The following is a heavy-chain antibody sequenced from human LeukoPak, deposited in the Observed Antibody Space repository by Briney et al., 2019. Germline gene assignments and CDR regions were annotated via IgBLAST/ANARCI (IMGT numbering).Heavy chain of an antibody. CDR3: ARTAKGGTYYYDSSGYHNDAFDI. J-gene: IGHJ3*02. CDR2: IYTSGST. CDR1: GGSISSGSYY. D-gene: IGHD3-22*01. Sequence: KPSETLSLTCTVSGGSISSGSYYWSWIRQPAGKGLEWIGRIYTSGSTNYNPSLKSRVTISVDTSKNQFSLKLSSVTAADTAVYHCARTAKGGTYYYDSSGYHNDAFDIWGQGTMVTVSS. V-gene: IGHV4-61*02.